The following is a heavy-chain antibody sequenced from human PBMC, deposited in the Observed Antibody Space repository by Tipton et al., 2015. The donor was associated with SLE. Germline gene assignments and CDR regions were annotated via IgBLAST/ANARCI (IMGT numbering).Heavy chain of an antibody. D-gene: IGHD6-13*01. CDR1: GFTFSSYE. V-gene: IGHV3-48*03. J-gene: IGHJ6*03. CDR3: ARGSSSWAYYYYYMDV. Sequence: SLRLSCAASGFTFSSYEMNWVRQAPGKGLEWISYISSSGSTIYYADSVKGRFTISRDNAKNSLYLQMNSLRAEDTAVYYCARGSSSWAYYYYYMDVWGKGTTVTVSS. CDR2: ISSSGSTI.